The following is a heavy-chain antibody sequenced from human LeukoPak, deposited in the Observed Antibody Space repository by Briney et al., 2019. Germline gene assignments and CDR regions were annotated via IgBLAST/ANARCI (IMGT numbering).Heavy chain of an antibody. Sequence: KPGGSLRLSCAASGFTFSDYYMNWIRQAPGKELEWVSYISSSGSTIYYADSVKGRFTISRDNAKNSLYLQMNSLRAEDTAVYYCARTVATYYYDSSGYYFIHYFDYWGQGTLVTVSS. J-gene: IGHJ4*02. V-gene: IGHV3-11*01. CDR2: ISSSGSTI. CDR1: GFTFSDYY. CDR3: ARTVATYYYDSSGYYFIHYFDY. D-gene: IGHD3-22*01.